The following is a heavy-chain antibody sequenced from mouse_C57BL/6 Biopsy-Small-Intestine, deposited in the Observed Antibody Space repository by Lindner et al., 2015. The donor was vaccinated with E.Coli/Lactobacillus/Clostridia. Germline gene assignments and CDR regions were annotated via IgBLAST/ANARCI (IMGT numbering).Heavy chain of an antibody. CDR3: ARTGY. CDR1: GYTFTSYW. Sequence: VQLQESGAELVKPGASVKLSCKASGYTFTSYWMHWVKQRPGQGLEWIGEIDPSDSYTHYNQKFKGKATLTVDKSSSTAYTQLSSLTSEDSAVYYCARTGYWGQGTTLTVSS. V-gene: IGHV1-69*02. J-gene: IGHJ2*01. CDR2: IDPSDSYT.